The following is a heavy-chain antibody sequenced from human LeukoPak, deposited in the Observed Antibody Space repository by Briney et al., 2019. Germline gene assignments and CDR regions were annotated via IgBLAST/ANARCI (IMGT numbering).Heavy chain of an antibody. CDR1: GYTFTSHH. Sequence: ASVKVSCKASGYTFTSHHVHWVRQAPGQGLEWMGWISAQHGQTEYAPNSQDRVTMTTDTYTNTAYMELRSLRSDDTAVYYCARDFGYCSGGTCLGDFDYWGQGTLVTVSS. CDR3: ARDFGYCSGGTCLGDFDY. D-gene: IGHD2-15*01. J-gene: IGHJ4*02. V-gene: IGHV1-18*04. CDR2: ISAQHGQT.